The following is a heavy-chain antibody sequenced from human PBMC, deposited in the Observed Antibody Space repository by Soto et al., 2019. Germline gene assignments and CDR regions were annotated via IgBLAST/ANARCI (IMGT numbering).Heavy chain of an antibody. Sequence: EVQLLESGGGLVQPGGSLRLSCAASGFTFSTYAMSWVRQAPGKGLEWVSKIINSGGSTYYADSVKGRFTISRDNSKNTLYLQMNSLRAEDTAVYYCATVQQLGYWGQGTLVTFAS. CDR2: IINSGGST. CDR3: ATVQQLGY. J-gene: IGHJ4*02. CDR1: GFTFSTYA. D-gene: IGHD6-13*01. V-gene: IGHV3-23*01.